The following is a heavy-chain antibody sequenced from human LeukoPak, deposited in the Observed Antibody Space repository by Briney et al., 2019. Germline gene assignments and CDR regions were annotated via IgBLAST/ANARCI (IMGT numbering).Heavy chain of an antibody. Sequence: GGSLRLSCAASGFTVSSNYMSWVRQAPGKGLEWVSVIYSGGSTYYADSVKGRFTTSRDNSKNTLYLQMNSLRAEDTAVYYCWGGGVTSQGNFDYWGQGTLVTVSS. CDR1: GFTVSSNY. V-gene: IGHV3-53*01. J-gene: IGHJ4*02. CDR2: IYSGGST. CDR3: WGGGVTSQGNFDY. D-gene: IGHD3-16*01.